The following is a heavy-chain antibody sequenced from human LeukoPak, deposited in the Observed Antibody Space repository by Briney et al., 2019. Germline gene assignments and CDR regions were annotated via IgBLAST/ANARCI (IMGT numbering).Heavy chain of an antibody. V-gene: IGHV4-34*01. CDR3: ARGLLYYFDY. CDR2: INHSGST. J-gene: IGHJ4*02. CDR1: GGSISSYY. Sequence: PSETLSLTCTVSGGSISSYYWSWIRQPPGKGLEWIGEINHSGSTNYNPSLKSRVTISVDTSKNQFSLKLSSVTAADTAVYYCARGLLYYFDYWGQGTLVTVSS.